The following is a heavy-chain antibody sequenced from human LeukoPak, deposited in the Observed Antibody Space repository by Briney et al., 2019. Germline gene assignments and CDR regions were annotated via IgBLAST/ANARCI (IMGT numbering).Heavy chain of an antibody. V-gene: IGHV3-20*04. CDR2: INWNGGST. CDR1: GFTFDDYG. J-gene: IGHJ4*02. Sequence: PGRSLRLSCAASGFTFDDYGMSWVRQAPGKGLEWVSGINWNGGSTGYADSVKGRFTISRDNAKNSLYLQMNSLRAEDTALYYCARARNYDSSGLSDYWGQGTLVTVSS. CDR3: ARARNYDSSGLSDY. D-gene: IGHD3-22*01.